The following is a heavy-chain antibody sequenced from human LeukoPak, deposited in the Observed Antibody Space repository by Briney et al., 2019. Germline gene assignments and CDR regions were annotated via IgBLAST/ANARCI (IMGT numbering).Heavy chain of an antibody. CDR2: ISANNGNT. J-gene: IGHJ4*02. D-gene: IGHD2-15*01. V-gene: IGHV1-18*01. CDR1: GYTFTSYG. Sequence: ASVKVSCKASGYTFTSYGISWVRQTPGQGLEWMGWISANNGNTNYAQKFQGRVTMTTDTSTGTAYMELGSLRSDDTAVYYCARDFFHGHCGGLSCFLLDYWGQGSLVAVSS. CDR3: ARDFFHGHCGGLSCFLLDY.